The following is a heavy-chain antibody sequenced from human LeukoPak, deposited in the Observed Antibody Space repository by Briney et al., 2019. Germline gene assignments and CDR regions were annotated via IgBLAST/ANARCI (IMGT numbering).Heavy chain of an antibody. CDR2: ISGSGGST. D-gene: IGHD2-15*01. J-gene: IGHJ5*02. CDR3: AKLGYCSGGSCYSAVHWFDP. Sequence: GGSLRLSCAASGFTFSSYAMSWVRQAPGEGLEWVSAISGSGGSTYYADSVKGRFTISRDNSKNTLYLQMNSLRAEDTAVYYCAKLGYCSGGSCYSAVHWFDPWGQGTLVTVSS. CDR1: GFTFSSYA. V-gene: IGHV3-23*01.